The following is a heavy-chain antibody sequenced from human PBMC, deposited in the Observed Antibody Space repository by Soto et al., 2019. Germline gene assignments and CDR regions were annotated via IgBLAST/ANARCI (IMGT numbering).Heavy chain of an antibody. D-gene: IGHD2-8*01. CDR3: ARKIRLGYCTNGVCYNGDDAFDI. V-gene: IGHV1-8*01. J-gene: IGHJ3*02. CDR2: MNPNSGNT. CDR1: GYTFTSYD. Sequence: ASVKVSCKASGYTFTSYDINWVRQATGQGLEWMGWMNPNSGNTGYAQKFQGRVTMTRNTSISTAYMELSSLRSEDTAVYYCARKIRLGYCTNGVCYNGDDAFDIWGQGTMVTVSS.